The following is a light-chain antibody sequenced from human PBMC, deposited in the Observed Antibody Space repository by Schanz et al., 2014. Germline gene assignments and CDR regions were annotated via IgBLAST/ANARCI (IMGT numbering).Light chain of an antibody. CDR1: SSDVGNYNL. CDR2: EVS. V-gene: IGLV2-14*02. J-gene: IGLJ1*01. CDR3: SSNGGVNIYV. Sequence: QSALTQPASVSGSPGQSITISCTGTSSDVGNYNLVSWYQQHPGKAPKLMIYEVSQWPSGISDRFSGSKSGNTASLTVSGLQAEDEADYYCSSNGGVNIYVFGTGTKLTVL.